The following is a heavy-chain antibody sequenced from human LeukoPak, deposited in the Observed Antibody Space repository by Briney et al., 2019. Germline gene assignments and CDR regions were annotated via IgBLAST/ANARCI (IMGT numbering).Heavy chain of an antibody. V-gene: IGHV3-66*02. J-gene: IGHJ4*02. Sequence: PGGSLRLSCAASGFIVSNNYMNWVRQAPGKGLEWVSVVHSGGSTYYADSVKGRFTISRDSSKNTVNLQMNDLRAEDTAVYYCAKDRDYIMGIVDYWGQGTLVTVSS. D-gene: IGHD4/OR15-4a*01. CDR2: VHSGGST. CDR1: GFIVSNNY. CDR3: AKDRDYIMGIVDY.